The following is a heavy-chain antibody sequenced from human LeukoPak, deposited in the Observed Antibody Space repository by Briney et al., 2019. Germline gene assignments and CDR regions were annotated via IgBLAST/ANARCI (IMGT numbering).Heavy chain of an antibody. Sequence: GGSLRLSCAAFGFTFSSYAMSWVRQAPGNGLECLSAISGSGGSTYYSDSVTGRFTISRDNSKNTLYLQMNSLRAEDTAVYYCAKDRYSGSYLEYFDYWGQGTLVTVSS. J-gene: IGHJ4*02. CDR2: ISGSGGST. CDR3: AKDRYSGSYLEYFDY. CDR1: GFTFSSYA. V-gene: IGHV3-23*01. D-gene: IGHD1-26*01.